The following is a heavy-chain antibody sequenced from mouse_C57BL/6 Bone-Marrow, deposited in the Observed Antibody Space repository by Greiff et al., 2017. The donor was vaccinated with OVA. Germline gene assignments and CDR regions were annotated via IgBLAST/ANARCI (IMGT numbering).Heavy chain of an antibody. J-gene: IGHJ4*01. CDR1: GYTFTSYW. V-gene: IGHV1-64*01. Sequence: VQLQQPGAELVKPGASVKLSCKASGYTFTSYWMHWVKQRPGQGLEWIGMIHPNSGSTNYNEKFKSKATLTVDKSSSTAYMQLSSLTSEDSAVYYCARKGSPMVTENAMDGWGQGTSVTVSS. CDR2: IHPNSGST. D-gene: IGHD2-2*01. CDR3: ARKGSPMVTENAMDG.